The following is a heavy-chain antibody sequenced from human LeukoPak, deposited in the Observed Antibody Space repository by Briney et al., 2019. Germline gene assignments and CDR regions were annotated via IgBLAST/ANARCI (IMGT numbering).Heavy chain of an antibody. Sequence: PSETLSLTCTVSGGSISSGDYYWSWIRQPPGKGLEWIGYIYYSGSTYYNPSLKSRVTISVDTSKNQFSLKLSSVTAADTAVYYCARGGAAYSRATIGLWGQGTLVTVSS. J-gene: IGHJ4*02. CDR1: GGSISSGDYY. D-gene: IGHD5-12*01. CDR3: ARGGAAYSRATIGL. V-gene: IGHV4-30-4*01. CDR2: IYYSGST.